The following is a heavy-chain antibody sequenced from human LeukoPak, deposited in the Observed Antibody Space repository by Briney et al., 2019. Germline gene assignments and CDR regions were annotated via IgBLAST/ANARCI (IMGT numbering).Heavy chain of an antibody. J-gene: IGHJ3*02. CDR2: ISGSGGST. V-gene: IGHV3-23*01. CDR3: AKPHCSSTSCVAFDI. Sequence: GGSLRLSCAASGFTFSSYAMSWVRPAPGEWLEWVSAISGSGGSTYYADSVKGRFTISRDNSKNTLYLQMNSLRAEDTAVYYCAKPHCSSTSCVAFDIWGQGTMVTVSS. D-gene: IGHD2-2*01. CDR1: GFTFSSYA.